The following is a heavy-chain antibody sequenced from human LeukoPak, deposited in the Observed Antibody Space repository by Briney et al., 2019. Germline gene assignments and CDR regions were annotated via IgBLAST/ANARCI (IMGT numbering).Heavy chain of an antibody. CDR2: ISTSSSTI. J-gene: IGHJ3*01. V-gene: IGHV3-48*01. D-gene: IGHD3-9*01. Sequence: PGGSLRLSCAASVFTFSSYSMIWVRQALGKGLEWVSYISTSSSTIYYADSVKGRFTISRDNAKNSLYLQMNSLRAEDTAVYYCARDDWTLWGQGTMVTVSS. CDR1: VFTFSSYS. CDR3: ARDDWTL.